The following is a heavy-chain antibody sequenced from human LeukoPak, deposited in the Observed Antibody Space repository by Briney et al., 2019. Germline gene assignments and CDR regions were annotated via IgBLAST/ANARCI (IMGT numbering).Heavy chain of an antibody. CDR2: ITYDGNNQ. CDR3: ARVMDDSSGWIGDYYYMDV. V-gene: IGHV3-30*02. CDR1: GFIFSNYG. Sequence: GGSLRLSCAASGFIFSNYGMHWVRQVPGKGLEWVAFITYDGNNQYYPDSVRGRFTISRDNSKNTLYLQMNSLRAEDTAVYYCARVMDDSSGWIGDYYYMDVWGKGTTVTVSS. D-gene: IGHD6-19*01. J-gene: IGHJ6*03.